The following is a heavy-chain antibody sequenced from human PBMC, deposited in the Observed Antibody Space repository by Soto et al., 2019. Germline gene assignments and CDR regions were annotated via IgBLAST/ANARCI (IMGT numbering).Heavy chain of an antibody. CDR1: GFTFSSYA. CDR2: ISYDGSNK. Sequence: GGSLRLSCAASGFTFSSYAMHWVRQAPGKGLEWVAVISYDGSNKYYADSVKGRFTISRDNSKNTLYLQMNSLRAEDTAVYYCARDLLLGQQLVPDYSQFDYWGQGTLVTVSS. CDR3: ARDLLLGQQLVPDYSQFDY. J-gene: IGHJ4*02. D-gene: IGHD6-13*01. V-gene: IGHV3-30-3*01.